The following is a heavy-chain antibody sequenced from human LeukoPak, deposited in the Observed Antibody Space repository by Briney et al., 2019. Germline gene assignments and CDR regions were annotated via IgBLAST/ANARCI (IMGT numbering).Heavy chain of an antibody. J-gene: IGHJ5*02. Sequence: GGTLRLSCAVSGFTFNTYGMTWVRQAPGKGLEWVSGISGSDGSTYYADSVKGRFTISRDNSKNTLYLQMNSLRAEDTAVYYCAKPPSYCGSDCYVNWFDPWGQGTLVTVSS. CDR1: GFTFNTYG. D-gene: IGHD2-21*02. CDR2: ISGSDGST. CDR3: AKPPSYCGSDCYVNWFDP. V-gene: IGHV3-23*01.